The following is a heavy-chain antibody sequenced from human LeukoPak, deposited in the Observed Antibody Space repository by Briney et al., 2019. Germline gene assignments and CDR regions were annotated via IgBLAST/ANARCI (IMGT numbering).Heavy chain of an antibody. CDR3: AKGIQLWSSNSGFDY. Sequence: GGSLRLSCAASGFTFSSYAMSWVRQAPGKGLEWVSAISGSGGSTYYADSVKGRFTISRDNSKNTLYLQMNSLRAEDTAVYYCAKGIQLWSSNSGFDYWGQGILVTVSS. J-gene: IGHJ4*02. V-gene: IGHV3-23*01. D-gene: IGHD5-18*01. CDR1: GFTFSSYA. CDR2: ISGSGGST.